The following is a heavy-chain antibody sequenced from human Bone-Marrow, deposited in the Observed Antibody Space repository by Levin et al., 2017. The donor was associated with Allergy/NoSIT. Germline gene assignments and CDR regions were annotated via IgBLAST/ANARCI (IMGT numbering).Heavy chain of an antibody. CDR1: GFTFSSYA. V-gene: IGHV3-30-3*01. J-gene: IGHJ6*02. CDR2: ISYDGSNK. D-gene: IGHD6-6*01. CDR3: ARGRIAARQGYYYYDGMDG. Sequence: PGGSLRLSCAASGFTFSSYAMHWVRQAPGKGLEWVAVISYDGSNKYYADSVKGRFTISRDNSKNTLYLQMNSLRAEDTAVYYCARGRIAARQGYYYYDGMDGWGQGTTVTVSS.